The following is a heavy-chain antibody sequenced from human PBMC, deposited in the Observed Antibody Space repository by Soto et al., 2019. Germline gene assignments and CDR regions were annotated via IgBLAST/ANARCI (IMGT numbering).Heavy chain of an antibody. V-gene: IGHV3-7*01. CDR3: ARDVREYIYGYYYYYYMAV. Sequence: PGGSLRLSCAASGFTFSSYWMSWVRQAPGKGLEWGANIKQEGSEKYYLDSVKGRFTISRDNAKNSLYLQMNSLRAEDTAVYYCARDVREYIYGYYYYYYMAVWGKGTTVTVSS. CDR2: IKQEGSEK. J-gene: IGHJ6*03. CDR1: GFTFSSYW. D-gene: IGHD5-18*01.